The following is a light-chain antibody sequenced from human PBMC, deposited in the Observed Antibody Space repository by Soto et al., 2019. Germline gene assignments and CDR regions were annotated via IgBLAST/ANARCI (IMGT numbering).Light chain of an antibody. Sequence: EIVLTQSPATLSLSPWERATLSCRASQSVRSYLAWYQQKPGQAPRLLIYDTSYRPPGIPARFSGSGSGTEFTLTISSLQSEDFAVYYCQQYNNWPWTFGQGTKVDIK. CDR3: QQYNNWPWT. CDR1: QSVRSY. CDR2: DTS. J-gene: IGKJ1*01. V-gene: IGKV3-11*01.